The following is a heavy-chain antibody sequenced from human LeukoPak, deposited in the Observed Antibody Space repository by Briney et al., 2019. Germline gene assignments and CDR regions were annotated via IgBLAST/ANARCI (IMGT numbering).Heavy chain of an antibody. CDR2: IHYSGST. CDR3: ARGRSTAMVTLAFDI. D-gene: IGHD5-18*01. J-gene: IGHJ3*02. Sequence: SETLSLTCTVSGGSISSSSYYWGWIRQPPGKGLEWIGSIHYSGSTYYNPSLKSRVTISVDTSKNQFSLKLSSVTAADAAVYYCARGRSTAMVTLAFDIWGQGTMVTVSS. V-gene: IGHV4-39*01. CDR1: GGSISSSSYY.